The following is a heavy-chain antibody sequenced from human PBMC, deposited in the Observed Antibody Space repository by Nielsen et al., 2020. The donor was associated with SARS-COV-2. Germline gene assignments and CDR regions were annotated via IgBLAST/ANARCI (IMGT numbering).Heavy chain of an antibody. V-gene: IGHV4-59*08. Sequence: SETLSLTCTVSGGSISSYYWSWIRQPPGKGLEWIGYIYYSGSTNYYPSLKSRVTISVDTSKNQFSLKLSSVTAADTAVYYCARQELVGLHFDYWGQGTLVTVSS. CDR1: GGSISSYY. CDR2: IYYSGST. CDR3: ARQELVGLHFDY. D-gene: IGHD6-6*01. J-gene: IGHJ4*02.